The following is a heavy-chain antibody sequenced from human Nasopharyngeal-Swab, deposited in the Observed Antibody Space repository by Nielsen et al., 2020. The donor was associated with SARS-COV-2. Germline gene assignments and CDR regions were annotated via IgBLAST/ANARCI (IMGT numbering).Heavy chain of an antibody. V-gene: IGHV3-23*01. D-gene: IGHD2-15*01. J-gene: IGHJ4*02. CDR3: AKDRWLVAATHLDY. Sequence: GASLKISCAASGFTFSSYSMNWVRQAPGKGLEWVPAITGSGGSTYYADSVKGRFTISRDNSKHTLYLQMKSLRAEVTAVYDGAKDRWLVAATHLDYWGQGTLVTISS. CDR2: ITGSGGST. CDR1: GFTFSSYS.